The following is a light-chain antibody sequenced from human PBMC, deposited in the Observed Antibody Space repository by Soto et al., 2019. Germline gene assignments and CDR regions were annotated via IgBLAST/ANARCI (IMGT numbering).Light chain of an antibody. CDR1: QSVSYTSNSKNL. Sequence: DIVMTQSPDSLAVSLGEMATINCKSSQSVSYTSNSKNLLAWYQQKPGQPPKLLIYWASTRASGVPDRFSGSGSGTEFTLTVSSLQAEDVAVYYCHQYCNTPYTFGQGTKLEIK. V-gene: IGKV4-1*01. CDR3: HQYCNTPYT. CDR2: WAS. J-gene: IGKJ2*01.